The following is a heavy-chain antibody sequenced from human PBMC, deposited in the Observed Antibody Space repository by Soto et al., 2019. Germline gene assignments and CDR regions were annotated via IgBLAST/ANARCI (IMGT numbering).Heavy chain of an antibody. V-gene: IGHV1-24*01. CDR2: FDPEDGET. CDR3: ATAHLHYGSGSYPDY. J-gene: IGHJ4*02. Sequence: ASVNVSCKFSGYTLTELSMHWVRQAPGKGLEWMGGFDPEDGETIYAQKFQGRVTMTEDTSTDTAYMELSSLRSEDTAVYYCATAHLHYGSGSYPDYWGQGTLVTVSS. D-gene: IGHD3-10*01. CDR1: GYTLTELS.